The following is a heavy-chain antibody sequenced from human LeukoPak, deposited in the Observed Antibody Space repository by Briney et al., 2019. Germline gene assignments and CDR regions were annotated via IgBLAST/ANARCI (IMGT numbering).Heavy chain of an antibody. V-gene: IGHV3-30*04. CDR2: ISYDVSNK. CDR3: ARDASALVGAPYFDY. J-gene: IGHJ4*02. D-gene: IGHD1-26*01. CDR1: GFTFSSYA. Sequence: GGSLRLSCAASGFTFSSYAMPWVRQAPGKGLEWVAVISYDVSNKYYADSVKGRFTISRDNSKNTLYLQMNSLRAEDTAVYYCARDASALVGAPYFDYWGQGTLVTVSS.